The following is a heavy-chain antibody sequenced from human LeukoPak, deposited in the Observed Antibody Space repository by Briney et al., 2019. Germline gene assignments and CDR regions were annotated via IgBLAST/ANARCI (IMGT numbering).Heavy chain of an antibody. CDR2: ISSDGSNK. Sequence: GGSLRLSCAASGFTFSTYGIHWVRQAPGKGLEWVAVISSDGSNKFYADSVKGRFTISRDNAKNSLYLQMNSLRAEDTAVYYCARDGYCSGGSCLYYYYYMDVWGKGTTVTVSS. CDR1: GFTFSTYG. CDR3: ARDGYCSGGSCLYYYYYMDV. J-gene: IGHJ6*03. V-gene: IGHV3-30*03. D-gene: IGHD2-15*01.